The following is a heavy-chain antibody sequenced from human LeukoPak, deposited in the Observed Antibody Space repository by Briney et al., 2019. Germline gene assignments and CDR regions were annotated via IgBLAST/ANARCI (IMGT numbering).Heavy chain of an antibody. J-gene: IGHJ4*02. CDR2: MYYSGST. V-gene: IGHV4-59*01. CDR3: ARAWATDYFDY. Sequence: SETLSLTCTVSGGSIISYYWSWIRQPPGKGLEWIGYMYYSGSTNHNPSLKSRVTISVDTSKNQFSLKLSSVTAADTAVYYCARAWATDYFDYWGQGTLVTVSS. CDR1: GGSIISYY.